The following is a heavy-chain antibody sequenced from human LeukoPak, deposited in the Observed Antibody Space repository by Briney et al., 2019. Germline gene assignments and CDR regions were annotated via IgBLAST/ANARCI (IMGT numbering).Heavy chain of an antibody. CDR1: GYSISSGYY. CDR3: TRSIVVSLPAPNAFDI. V-gene: IGHV4-38-2*02. D-gene: IGHD2-2*01. J-gene: IGHJ3*02. Sequence: SETLSLTCTVSGYSISSGYYWGWIRQPPGKGLEWIGSIYHSGSTYYNPSLKSRVTISVDTSKNQFSLKLSSVTAADTAVYYCTRSIVVSLPAPNAFDIWGQGTMVTVSS. CDR2: IYHSGST.